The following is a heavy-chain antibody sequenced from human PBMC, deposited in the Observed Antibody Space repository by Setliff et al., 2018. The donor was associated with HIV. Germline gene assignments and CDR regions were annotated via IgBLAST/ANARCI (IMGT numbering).Heavy chain of an antibody. CDR3: ARRRSVALSPFDY. V-gene: IGHV4-34*01. CDR1: GGSFSGYS. Sequence: SETLSLTCAVYGGSFSGYSWTWIRQSPGKGLEWIGEMNHSEHYYNPTLKSRGTISMDTSKNQFSLRLTSVTAADTAVYYCARRRSVALSPFDYWGQGALVTVSS. J-gene: IGHJ4*02. CDR2: MNHSEH.